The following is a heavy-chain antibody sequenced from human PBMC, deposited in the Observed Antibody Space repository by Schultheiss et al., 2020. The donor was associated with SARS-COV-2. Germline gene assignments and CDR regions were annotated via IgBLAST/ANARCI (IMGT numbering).Heavy chain of an antibody. CDR2: ISSSSSYI. V-gene: IGHV3-21*01. CDR1: GFTFSSYS. CDR3: ARWDYAPIISFSYYYGMDV. Sequence: GESLKISCAASGFTFSSYSMNWVRQAPGKGLEWVSSISSSSSYIYYADSVKGRFTISRDNAKNSLYLQMNSLRAEDTAVYYCARWDYAPIISFSYYYGMDVWGQGTTVTVSS. J-gene: IGHJ6*02. D-gene: IGHD3-3*02.